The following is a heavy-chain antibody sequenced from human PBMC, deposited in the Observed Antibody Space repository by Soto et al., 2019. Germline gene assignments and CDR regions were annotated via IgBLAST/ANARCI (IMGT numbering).Heavy chain of an antibody. CDR2: ISGSGGST. CDR1: GFTFSSYA. J-gene: IGHJ4*02. V-gene: IGHV3-23*01. CDR3: AKVASSSSLLGYFDY. Sequence: GALRLSCAASGFTFSSYAMSWVRQAPGKGLEWVSAISGSGGSTYYADSVKGRFTISRDNSKNTLYLQMNSLRAEDTAVYYCAKVASSSSLLGYFDYWGQGTLVTVSS. D-gene: IGHD6-6*01.